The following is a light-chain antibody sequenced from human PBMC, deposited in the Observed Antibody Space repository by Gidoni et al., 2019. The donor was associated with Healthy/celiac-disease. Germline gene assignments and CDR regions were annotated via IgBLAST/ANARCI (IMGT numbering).Light chain of an antibody. CDR2: WAS. CDR1: QSVLYSSNNKNY. Sequence: DIVMTESLDSLAVSLGERATINCKSSQSVLYSSNNKNYLAWYQQKPGQPPKLLIYWASTRESGVPDRFSGSGSGTDFTLTISSLQAEDVAVYYCQQYYSTPPTFXXXTKVEIK. J-gene: IGKJ1*01. CDR3: QQYYSTPPT. V-gene: IGKV4-1*01.